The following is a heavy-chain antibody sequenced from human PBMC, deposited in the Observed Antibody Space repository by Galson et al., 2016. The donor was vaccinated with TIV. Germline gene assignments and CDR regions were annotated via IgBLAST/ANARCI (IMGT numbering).Heavy chain of an antibody. V-gene: IGHV3-21*06. CDR1: GFTFSNYA. CDR3: ARDQSWNDGEDYNSYAMDD. D-gene: IGHD1-1*01. CDR2: ISRSTTYI. J-gene: IGHJ6*02. Sequence: SLRLSCAASGFTFSNYAMNWFRQAPGKGLEWVSSISRSTTYIYYADSVKGRFTISRDNAKNSLYLQMNSLRAEDTAVYYCARDQSWNDGEDYNSYAMDDWGQGTTATVSS.